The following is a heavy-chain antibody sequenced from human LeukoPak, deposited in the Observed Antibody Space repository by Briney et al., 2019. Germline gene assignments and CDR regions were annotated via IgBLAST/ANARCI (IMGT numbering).Heavy chain of an antibody. CDR1: GFTFSSYS. CDR2: ISSSSSTI. Sequence: GGSLRLSCAASGFTFSSYSMNWVRQAPGKGLEWVSYISSSSSTIYYADSVKGRFTISRDNAKNSLYLQMNSLRAEDTAVYYCARGGTKDYGCFDYWGQGTLVTVSS. V-gene: IGHV3-48*04. CDR3: ARGGTKDYGCFDY. J-gene: IGHJ4*02. D-gene: IGHD4-17*01.